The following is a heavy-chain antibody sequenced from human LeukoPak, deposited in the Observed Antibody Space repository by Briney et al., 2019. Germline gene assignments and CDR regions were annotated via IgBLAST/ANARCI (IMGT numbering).Heavy chain of an antibody. D-gene: IGHD6-19*01. V-gene: IGHV1-2*02. Sequence: ASVKVSCKASGYTFTGYYMHWVRQAPGQGLEWTGWVSPNSGGTNYAQKFQGRVTMTRDTSISTAYMELSRLRSDDTAVYYCARSFRIAVAGTTSEFQHWGQGTLVTVSS. CDR1: GYTFTGYY. CDR3: ARSFRIAVAGTTSEFQH. CDR2: VSPNSGGT. J-gene: IGHJ1*01.